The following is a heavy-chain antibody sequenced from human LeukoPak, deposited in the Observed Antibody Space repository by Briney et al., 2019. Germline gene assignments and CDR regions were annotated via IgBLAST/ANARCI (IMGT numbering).Heavy chain of an antibody. CDR2: ISYDGSNK. CDR1: GFTFSSYA. D-gene: IGHD4-17*01. Sequence: GGSLRLSFAASGFTFSSYAMHWVRQAPGKGLEWVAVISYDGSNKYYADSVKGRFTISRDNSKNTLYLQMNSLRAEDTAVYYCARDMGMTTVTTTREGWFDPWGQGTLVTVSS. V-gene: IGHV3-30*04. CDR3: ARDMGMTTVTTTREGWFDP. J-gene: IGHJ5*02.